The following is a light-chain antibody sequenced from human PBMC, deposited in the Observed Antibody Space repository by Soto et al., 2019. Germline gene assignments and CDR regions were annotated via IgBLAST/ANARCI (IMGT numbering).Light chain of an antibody. Sequence: IVMTQSPATLSVSPWERATLFCRASQSASSYLAWYPQKPGQAPRLLIYGASSRATGIPDRFSGSGSGTDFTLTINRLEPEDFAVYYCQQYDSSPRTFGQGTKADVK. CDR3: QQYDSSPRT. CDR2: GAS. J-gene: IGKJ1*01. V-gene: IGKV3-20*01. CDR1: QSASSY.